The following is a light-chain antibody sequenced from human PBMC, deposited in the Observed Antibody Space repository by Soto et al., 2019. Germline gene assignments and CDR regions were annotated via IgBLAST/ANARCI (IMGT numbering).Light chain of an antibody. CDR2: DVS. CDR1: SSDVGVFNY. CDR3: TSYTSISTSYV. J-gene: IGLJ1*01. V-gene: IGLV2-14*01. Sequence: QSALTQPASVSGSPGQSITISCTGTSSDVGVFNYVSWYQQHPGKAPKLMIYDVSNRPLGVSSRFSGSKSGNTASLTISGLQAEYEADYYCTSYTSISTSYVFGTG.